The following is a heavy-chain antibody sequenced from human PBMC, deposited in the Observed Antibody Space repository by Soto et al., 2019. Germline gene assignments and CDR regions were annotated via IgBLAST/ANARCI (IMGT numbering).Heavy chain of an antibody. CDR1: GGSISSGGYY. D-gene: IGHD3-10*01. CDR2: IYYSGST. J-gene: IGHJ4*02. Sequence: QVQLQESGPGLVKPSQTLSLTCTVSGGSISSGGYYWSWIRQHPGKGLEWIGYIYYSGSTYYNPSLKSRFTISVDTSKNQFSLKLSAVTAADTAVYYCATYGSGTYTPTTFDYWGQGTLVTVSS. V-gene: IGHV4-31*03. CDR3: ATYGSGTYTPTTFDY.